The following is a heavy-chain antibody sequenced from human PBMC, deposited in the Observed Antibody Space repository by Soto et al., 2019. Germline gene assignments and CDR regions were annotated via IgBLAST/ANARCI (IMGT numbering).Heavy chain of an antibody. CDR1: GYTFTSHA. CDR3: ARDVTPPDY. V-gene: IGHV1-18*01. CDR2: ISAYNGNT. J-gene: IGHJ4*01. Sequence: QVQLVQSGAEVKKPGASVTVSCKASGYTFTSHAITWVLPAPGQGLEWMGGISAYNGNTNYAQKLQGRVTMTTDTSTSTAYMGLRSLRSDDTAVYYCARDVTPPDYWGHGTLVTVSS.